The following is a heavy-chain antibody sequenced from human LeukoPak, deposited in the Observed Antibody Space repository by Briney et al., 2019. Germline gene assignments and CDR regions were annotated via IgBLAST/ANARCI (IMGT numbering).Heavy chain of an antibody. CDR1: GGSFSGYY. D-gene: IGHD6-13*01. V-gene: IGHV4-59*01. CDR3: ARMYSSSWYRGDNFDY. J-gene: IGHJ4*02. Sequence: SETLSLTCAVYGGSFSGYYWSWIRQPPGKGLEWIGYIYYSGSTNYNPSLKSRVTISVDTSKNQFSLKLSSVTAADTAVYYCARMYSSSWYRGDNFDYWGQGTLVTVSS. CDR2: IYYSGST.